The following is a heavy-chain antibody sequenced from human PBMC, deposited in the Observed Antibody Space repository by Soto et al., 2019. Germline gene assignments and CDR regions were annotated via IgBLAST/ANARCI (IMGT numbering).Heavy chain of an antibody. D-gene: IGHD3-16*01. CDR1: GFTFSSYA. V-gene: IGHV3-23*01. CDR3: AKGGYNYYYMDV. CDR2: ISASGSST. J-gene: IGHJ6*03. Sequence: GGSLRLSCAASGFTFSSYAMSWVRQAPGKGLEWVSTISASGSSTDYADSVKGRFTFSRDNSKNTLYLQMDSLRAEDTAVYYCAKGGYNYYYMDVWGKGTTVTVSS.